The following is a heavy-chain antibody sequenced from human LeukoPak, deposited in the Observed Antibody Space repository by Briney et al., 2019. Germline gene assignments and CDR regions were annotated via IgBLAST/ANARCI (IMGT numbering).Heavy chain of an antibody. D-gene: IGHD1-26*01. V-gene: IGHV3-9*01. CDR2: ISWNSGSI. CDR1: GFTFDDYA. Sequence: PGGSLRLSCAASGFTFDDYAMHWVRQAPGKGLEWVSGISWNSGSIGYADSVKGRFTISRDNAKNSLYLQMNSLRAEDTALYYCAKDIGSYYYYMGVWGKGTTVTVSS. J-gene: IGHJ6*03. CDR3: AKDIGSYYYYMGV.